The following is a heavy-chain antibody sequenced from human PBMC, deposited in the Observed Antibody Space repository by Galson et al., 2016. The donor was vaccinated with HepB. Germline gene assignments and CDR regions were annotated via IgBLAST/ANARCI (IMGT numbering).Heavy chain of an antibody. V-gene: IGHV3-21*01. Sequence: SLRLSCAASAFTFSRYSMSWVRQAPGKGLEWVSSISSSSDYIHYADSVKGRFTISRDNAKNSLYLHLSSLRVDDTAVYYCARAMGQYQLLPFAMNVWGQGTMVAVSS. D-gene: IGHD2-2*01. CDR3: ARAMGQYQLLPFAMNV. CDR1: AFTFSRYS. CDR2: ISSSSDYI. J-gene: IGHJ6*02.